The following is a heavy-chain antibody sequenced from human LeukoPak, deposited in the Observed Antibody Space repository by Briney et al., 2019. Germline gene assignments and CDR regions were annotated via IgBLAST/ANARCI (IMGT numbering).Heavy chain of an antibody. D-gene: IGHD2-8*02. J-gene: IGHJ5*02. CDR1: GFSFSSYW. CDR3: ARDMESTGWSSWFDP. CDR2: IKADGSEK. V-gene: IGHV3-7*01. Sequence: QPGGSLRLSCAASGFSFSSYWMTWVRQSPGKGLEWVANIKADGSEKYYVDSVRGRFTISRDNADNSVYLQMNSLRIDDTAIYFCARDMESTGWSSWFDPWGQGTLVTVSS.